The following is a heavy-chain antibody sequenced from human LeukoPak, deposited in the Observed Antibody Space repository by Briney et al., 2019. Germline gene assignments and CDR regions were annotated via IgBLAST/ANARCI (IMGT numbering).Heavy chain of an antibody. CDR3: AKDQSSGWYVRTYYYYYGMDV. CDR2: ISTDGRTT. CDR1: GFTFSSYW. D-gene: IGHD6-19*01. J-gene: IGHJ6*02. Sequence: PGGSLRLSCAASGFTFSSYWMHWVRQAPGKGLVWVSRISTDGRTTDYADSVKGRFTISRDNSKNTLYLQMNSLRAEDTAVYYCAKDQSSGWYVRTYYYYYGMDVWGQGTTVTVSS. V-gene: IGHV3-74*01.